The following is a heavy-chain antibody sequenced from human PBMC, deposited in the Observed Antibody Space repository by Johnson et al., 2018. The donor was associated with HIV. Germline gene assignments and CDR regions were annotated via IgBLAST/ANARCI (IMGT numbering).Heavy chain of an antibody. CDR1: RIISDNYG. V-gene: IGHV3-7*01. J-gene: IGHJ3*02. CDR2: INHDVSAI. CDR3: AKDSPWGWGAFDI. Sequence: VQLVESGGGLVQPGKSLRLSCDASRIISDNYGMTWVRQTPGRGPEWVANINHDVSAIQYADSVKGRFTISRDNAKRSLFLQMNSLRGEDTAVYYCAKDSPWGWGAFDIWGQGTIVTVSS. D-gene: IGHD3-16*01.